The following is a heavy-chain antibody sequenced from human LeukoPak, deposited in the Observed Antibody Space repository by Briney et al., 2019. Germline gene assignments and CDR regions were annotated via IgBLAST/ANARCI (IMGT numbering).Heavy chain of an antibody. CDR3: ARDITTGAFDI. D-gene: IGHD1-14*01. CDR2: IWYDGSNK. CDR1: GFTFSSYG. J-gene: IGHJ3*02. Sequence: GGSLRLSCAASGFTFSSYGMHWVRQAPGKGLGWVAVIWYDGSNKYYADSVKGRFTISRDNSKNTLYLQMNSLRAEDTAVYYCARDITTGAFDIWGQGTMVTVSS. V-gene: IGHV3-33*01.